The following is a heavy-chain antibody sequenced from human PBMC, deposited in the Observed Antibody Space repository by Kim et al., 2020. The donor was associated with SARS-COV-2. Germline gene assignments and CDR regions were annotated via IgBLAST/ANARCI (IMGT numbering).Heavy chain of an antibody. CDR3: ARGRARLVNLPALDY. CDR1: GGSISSYY. V-gene: IGHV4-59*01. J-gene: IGHJ4*02. D-gene: IGHD2-15*01. CDR2: IYYSGST. Sequence: SETLSLTCTVSGGSISSYYWSWIRQPPGKGLEWIGYIYYSGSTNYNPSLKSRVTISVDTSKNQFSLKLSSVTAADTAVYDCARGRARLVNLPALDYWGQGTLVTVSS.